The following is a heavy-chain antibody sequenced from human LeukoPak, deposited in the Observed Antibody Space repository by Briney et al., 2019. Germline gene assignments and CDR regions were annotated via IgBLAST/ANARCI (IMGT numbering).Heavy chain of an antibody. CDR3: ARGDIVVVPAAILDWFDP. CDR1: GFTFSSYS. CDR2: ISSSSSYI. V-gene: IGHV3-21*01. J-gene: IGHJ5*02. D-gene: IGHD2-2*02. Sequence: GGSLRLSCAASGFTFSSYSMNWVRQAPGKGLEWVSSISSSSSYIYYADSVKGRFTISRDNAKNSLYLQMNSLRAEDTAVYYCARGDIVVVPAAILDWFDPWGQGTLVTVSS.